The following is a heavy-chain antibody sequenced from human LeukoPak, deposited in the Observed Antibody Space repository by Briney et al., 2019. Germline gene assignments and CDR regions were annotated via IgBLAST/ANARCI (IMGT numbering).Heavy chain of an antibody. V-gene: IGHV3-30*02. Sequence: GGSLRLSCAVSGFTFSSYAMHWVRQAPGKGLEWVAFIRYDGSNKYYADSVKGRFTISRDNSKNTLYLQMNSLRAEDTAVYYCARDLGQYYDTSDNWFDPWGQGTLVTVSS. CDR1: GFTFSSYA. J-gene: IGHJ5*02. CDR2: IRYDGSNK. D-gene: IGHD3-22*01. CDR3: ARDLGQYYDTSDNWFDP.